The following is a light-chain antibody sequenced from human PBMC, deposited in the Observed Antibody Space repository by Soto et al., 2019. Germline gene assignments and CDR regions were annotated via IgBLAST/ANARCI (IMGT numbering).Light chain of an antibody. CDR3: QQYGSSPRYT. V-gene: IGKV3-20*01. Sequence: ELVLTQSPGTLSLSPGERATLSCRASQSVSSSYLAWYQQKPGQAHRLLIYGASSRATGIPDRFSGSGSGTDFTLTISRLEPEDFAVYYCQQYGSSPRYTFGQGTKLEIK. CDR1: QSVSSSY. J-gene: IGKJ2*01. CDR2: GAS.